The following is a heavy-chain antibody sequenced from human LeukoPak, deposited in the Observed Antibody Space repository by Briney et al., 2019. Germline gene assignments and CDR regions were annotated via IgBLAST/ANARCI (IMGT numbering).Heavy chain of an antibody. V-gene: IGHV1-69*05. Sequence: ASVKVSCKASGGTFSSYAISWVRQAPGQGLEWMGWVIPIFGTANYAQKFQGRVTITTDESTSTACMELSSLRSEDTAVYYCARAIFGVVRTYYYMDVWGKGTTVTVSS. CDR2: VIPIFGTA. D-gene: IGHD3-3*01. CDR1: GGTFSSYA. CDR3: ARAIFGVVRTYYYMDV. J-gene: IGHJ6*03.